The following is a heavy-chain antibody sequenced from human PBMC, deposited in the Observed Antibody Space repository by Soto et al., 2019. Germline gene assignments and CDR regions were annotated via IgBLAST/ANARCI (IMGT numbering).Heavy chain of an antibody. V-gene: IGHV4-59*01. Sequence: SETLSLTCTVSGGSTSSYYWSWIRQPPGKGLEWIGYIYYSGSTNYNPSLKSRVTITVDTSKNQFSLKLSSVTAADTAVYYCARDRPYYYDSSGYYCVFDSWGKGILVTVFS. D-gene: IGHD3-22*01. CDR3: ARDRPYYYDSSGYYCVFDS. CDR1: GGSTSSYY. CDR2: IYYSGST. J-gene: IGHJ4*02.